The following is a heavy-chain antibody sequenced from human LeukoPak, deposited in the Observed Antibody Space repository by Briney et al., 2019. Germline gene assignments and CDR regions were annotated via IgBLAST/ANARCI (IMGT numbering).Heavy chain of an antibody. V-gene: IGHV3-48*03. CDR1: GFTFSSYE. CDR3: ARRPRISVFPYYYYYMDV. J-gene: IGHJ6*03. CDR2: ITSGGNTR. Sequence: GGSLRLSCAASGFTFSSYEMNWVRQAPGKGLEWVSYITSGGNTRYYADSVKGRFTISRDNAKNSLYLQMNSLRAEDTAVYYCARRPRISVFPYYYYYMDVWGKGTTVSISS. D-gene: IGHD2-15*01.